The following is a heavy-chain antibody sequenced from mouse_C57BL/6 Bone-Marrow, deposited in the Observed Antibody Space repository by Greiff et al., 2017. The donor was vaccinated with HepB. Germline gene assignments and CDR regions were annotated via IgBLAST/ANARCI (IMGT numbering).Heavy chain of an antibody. Sequence: QVQLQQPGAELVRPGSSVKLSCKASGYTFTSYWMHWVKQRPIQDLEWIGNIDPSDSETHYNQKFKDKATLTVDKSSSTAYMQLSSLTSEDSAVYYCASYYSNYSWFAYWGQGTLVTVSA. CDR1: GYTFTSYW. D-gene: IGHD2-5*01. V-gene: IGHV1-52*01. CDR2: IDPSDSET. J-gene: IGHJ3*01. CDR3: ASYYSNYSWFAY.